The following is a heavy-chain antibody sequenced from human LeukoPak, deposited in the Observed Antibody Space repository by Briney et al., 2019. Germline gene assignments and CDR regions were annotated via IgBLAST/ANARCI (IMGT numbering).Heavy chain of an antibody. CDR1: GYTFTSYY. Sequence: ASLKVSCKASGYTFTSYYMHWVRQAPGQGLEWMGIINPSGGSTSYAQKFQGRVTMTRDMSTSTVYMELSSLRSEDTAVYYCARDYAYGSGSHWYFDLWGRGTLVTVSS. D-gene: IGHD3-10*01. CDR3: ARDYAYGSGSHWYFDL. CDR2: INPSGGST. J-gene: IGHJ2*01. V-gene: IGHV1-46*01.